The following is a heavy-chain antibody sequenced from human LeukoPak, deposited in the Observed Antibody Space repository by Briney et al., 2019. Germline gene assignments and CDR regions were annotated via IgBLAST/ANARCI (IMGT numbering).Heavy chain of an antibody. CDR2: ISSSGSTI. V-gene: IGHV3-48*03. D-gene: IGHD3-10*01. CDR1: GFTFSSYE. J-gene: IGHJ4*02. CDR3: ARGGWRTSRGVNYYFDY. Sequence: GGSLRLSCAASGFTFSSYEMNWVRQAPGKGLEWVSYISSSGSTIYYADSVKGRFTISRDNAKNSLYLQMNSLRAEDTAVYYCARGGWRTSRGVNYYFDYWGQGTLVTVSS.